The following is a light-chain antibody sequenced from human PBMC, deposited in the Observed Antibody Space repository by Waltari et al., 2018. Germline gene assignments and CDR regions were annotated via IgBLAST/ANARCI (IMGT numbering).Light chain of an antibody. V-gene: IGKV3-20*01. CDR3: QHYVRLPVT. J-gene: IGKJ1*01. CDR1: QSVGRS. Sequence: EIVLTQSPGTLSLSPGERATLSCRASQSVGRSLAWYQQKPGQAPRLLIYGASSRATGVPDRFCGSGSGTDFSLTISRLEPEDFAVYYCQHYVRLPVTFGQGTKVEIK. CDR2: GAS.